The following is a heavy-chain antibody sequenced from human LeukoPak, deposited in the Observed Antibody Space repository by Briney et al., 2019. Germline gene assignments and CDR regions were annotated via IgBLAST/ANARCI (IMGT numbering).Heavy chain of an antibody. D-gene: IGHD3-10*01. CDR3: ARDFYGSGSYSPNWFDP. V-gene: IGHV1-2*02. J-gene: IGHJ5*02. CDR2: INPNSGGT. Sequence: GASVKVSFKASGYPFTGYYMHWVRQAPGQGLEWMGCINPNSGGTNYAQKFQGRVTVTRDTSISTAYMELSRLRSDDTAVYYCARDFYGSGSYSPNWFDPWGQGTLVTVSS. CDR1: GYPFTGYY.